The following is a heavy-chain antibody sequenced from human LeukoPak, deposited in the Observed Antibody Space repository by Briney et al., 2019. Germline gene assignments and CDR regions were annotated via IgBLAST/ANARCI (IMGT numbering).Heavy chain of an antibody. D-gene: IGHD4-23*01. Sequence: SETLSLTCTVSGGSISNGVYYWSWIRQHPGKGLEWIGYIYYSGSTYYSPSLKSRLTMSVDTSKNQFSLKLSSVTAADTAVYFCARVGSKMVTHVFDIWGQGTMVTVSS. CDR2: IYYSGST. CDR1: GGSISNGVYY. V-gene: IGHV4-31*03. J-gene: IGHJ3*02. CDR3: ARVGSKMVTHVFDI.